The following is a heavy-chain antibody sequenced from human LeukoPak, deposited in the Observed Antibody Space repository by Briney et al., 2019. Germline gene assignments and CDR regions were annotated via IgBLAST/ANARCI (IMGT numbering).Heavy chain of an antibody. Sequence: GGSLRLSCEASGFTFRSYAMHWVRQAPGKGLEWVAIISYDGSNKYYADSVKGRFTVSRDNSKNTLFLQMNSLRGEDTAVYYCGRRSSSGYHSIDYWGQGTLVTVSS. D-gene: IGHD3-22*01. CDR2: ISYDGSNK. CDR1: GFTFRSYA. J-gene: IGHJ4*02. CDR3: GRRSSSGYHSIDY. V-gene: IGHV3-30-3*01.